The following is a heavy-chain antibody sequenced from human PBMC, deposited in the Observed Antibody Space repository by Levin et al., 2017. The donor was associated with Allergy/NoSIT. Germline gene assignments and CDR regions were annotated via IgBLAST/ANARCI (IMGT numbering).Heavy chain of an antibody. CDR2: FDPEDDET. Sequence: KISCKVSGYTLTELSMYWVRQAPGKGLEWMGSFDPEDDETRYAQEFQGRVTMTEDTSTDTAYMELTSLRSEDTAVYYCASKPTGIYSGYDYWGQGTLVTVSS. CDR1: GYTLTELS. D-gene: IGHD5-12*01. V-gene: IGHV1-24*01. CDR3: ASKPTGIYSGYDY. J-gene: IGHJ4*02.